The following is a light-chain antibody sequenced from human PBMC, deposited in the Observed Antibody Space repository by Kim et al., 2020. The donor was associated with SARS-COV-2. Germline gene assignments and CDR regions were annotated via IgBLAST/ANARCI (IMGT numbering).Light chain of an antibody. CDR1: SSNIGAGYD. J-gene: IGLJ1*01. Sequence: QGVTIPCTGSSSNIGAGYDVHWYQQLPGTAPKLLIYGISNRPSGVPDRFSGSKSGTSASLAITGLQAEDEADYYCQSYDSSLSGYVFGTGTKVTVL. CDR2: GIS. CDR3: QSYDSSLSGYV. V-gene: IGLV1-40*01.